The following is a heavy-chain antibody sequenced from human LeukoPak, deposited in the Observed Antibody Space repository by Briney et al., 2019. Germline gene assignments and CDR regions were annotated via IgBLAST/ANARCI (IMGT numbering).Heavy chain of an antibody. CDR2: INHSGST. J-gene: IGHJ4*02. CDR3: ARGVGSSWGH. Sequence: SETLSLTCAVYGGSFSGYYWSWIRQPPGKGLEWIGEINHSGSTNYNPSLKSRVTISVDTSKNQFSLKLSSVTAADTAVYYCARGVGSSWGHWGQGTLVTVSP. D-gene: IGHD6-13*01. CDR1: GGSFSGYY. V-gene: IGHV4-34*01.